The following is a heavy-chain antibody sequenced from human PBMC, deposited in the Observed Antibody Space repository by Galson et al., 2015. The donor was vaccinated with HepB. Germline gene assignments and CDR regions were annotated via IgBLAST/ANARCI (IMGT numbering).Heavy chain of an antibody. Sequence: SVKVSCKASGGTFSSYAISWVRQAPGQGLEWMGRIIPILGIANYAQKFQGRVTITADKSTSTAYMELSSLRSEDTAVYYCASEGSSTSSFNPYYFDYWGQGTLVTVSS. CDR2: IIPILGIA. CDR3: ASEGSSTSSFNPYYFDY. D-gene: IGHD2-2*01. J-gene: IGHJ4*02. V-gene: IGHV1-69*04. CDR1: GGTFSSYA.